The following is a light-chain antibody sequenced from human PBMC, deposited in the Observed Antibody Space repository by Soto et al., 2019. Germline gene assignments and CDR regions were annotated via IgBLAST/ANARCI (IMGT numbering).Light chain of an antibody. CDR2: GAS. V-gene: IGKV3-15*01. J-gene: IGKJ3*01. CDR3: QQYNKWPLFT. CDR1: QSIGSN. Sequence: ETVLTQSPATLSVYPGERANLSCKASQSIGSNLAWNQQRPGQPPRLLIYGASTRATGVPARFSGSGSGTEFTLTRNSLQSEDFALYYCQQYNKWPLFTFGPGTKVDIK.